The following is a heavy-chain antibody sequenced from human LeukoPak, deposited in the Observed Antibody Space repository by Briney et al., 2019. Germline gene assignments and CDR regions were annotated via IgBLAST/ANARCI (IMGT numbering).Heavy chain of an antibody. J-gene: IGHJ4*02. D-gene: IGHD6-13*01. CDR3: ERDVVRYDSSTGGFGY. V-gene: IGHV3-21*01. CDR1: GFTFSSYA. CDR2: ISSSSSYI. Sequence: PGGSLRLSCAASGFTFSSYAMNWVRQAPGKGLEWVSSISSSSSYIYYADSVKGRFTISRDNAKNSLYLQMNSLRAEDTAVYYCERDVVRYDSSTGGFGYWGQGTLVTVSS.